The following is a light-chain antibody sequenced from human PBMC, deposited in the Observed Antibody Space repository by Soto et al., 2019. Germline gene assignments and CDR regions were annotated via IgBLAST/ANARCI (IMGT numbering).Light chain of an antibody. CDR2: STT. CDR3: LLYYGDDQV. Sequence: QAVVTQEPSLTVSPGGTVTLTCASSTGAVTSGSYPNWLQQKPGQAPRALIHSTTYKHPWTPARFSGSLLGGKAALTLSGVQPEDEAEYYCLLYYGDDQVFGGGTKVTVL. V-gene: IGLV7-43*01. CDR1: TGAVTSGSY. J-gene: IGLJ2*01.